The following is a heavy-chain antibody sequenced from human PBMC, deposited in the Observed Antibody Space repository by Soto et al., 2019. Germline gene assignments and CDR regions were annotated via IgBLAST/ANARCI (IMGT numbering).Heavy chain of an antibody. D-gene: IGHD1-26*01. CDR3: VKLRYSGDSGYFDY. V-gene: IGHV3-9*01. J-gene: IGHJ4*02. Sequence: PVRSLRLSSSASGFMFDGDAMHSVRQAPGKGLEWVSGLSWNSGGIDYADSVKGRFTISRDNAKNSLYLQMNSLRAEDTALYYCVKLRYSGDSGYFDYWGQGTLVTVSS. CDR2: LSWNSGGI. CDR1: GFMFDGDA.